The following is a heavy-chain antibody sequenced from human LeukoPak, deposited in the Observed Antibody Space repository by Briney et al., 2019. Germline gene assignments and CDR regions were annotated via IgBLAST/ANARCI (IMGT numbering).Heavy chain of an antibody. J-gene: IGHJ1*01. V-gene: IGHV3-23*01. D-gene: IGHD3-3*02. Sequence: GGSLRLSCAASGFTFSNAWMNWVRQAPGKGLEWVSGVSGSGGVTYHAESVKGRFTISRDNSKNTLHLQMNSLRAEDTAVYYCATFLAIVTARDSLYFQHWGQGTLVTVSS. CDR1: GFTFSNAW. CDR2: VSGSGGVT. CDR3: ATFLAIVTARDSLYFQH.